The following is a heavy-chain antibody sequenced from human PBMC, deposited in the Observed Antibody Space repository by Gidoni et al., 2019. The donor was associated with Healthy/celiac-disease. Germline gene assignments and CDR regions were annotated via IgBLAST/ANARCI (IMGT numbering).Heavy chain of an antibody. CDR3: AKGLGDPHDY. CDR2: MSGSGGST. V-gene: IGHV3-23*01. CDR1: GFTFSSYA. J-gene: IGHJ4*02. Sequence: EVQLLESGVGLVQPGGFLRLSCAASGFTFSSYAMSWVRQATGKGLEWVSAMSGSGGSTYYADSVKGRFTISRDNSKNTLYLQMNSLRAEDTAVYYCAKGLGDPHDYWGQGTLVTVSS. D-gene: IGHD4-17*01.